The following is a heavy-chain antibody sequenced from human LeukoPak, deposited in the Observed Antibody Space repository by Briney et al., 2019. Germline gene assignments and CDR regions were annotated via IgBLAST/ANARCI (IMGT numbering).Heavy chain of an antibody. J-gene: IGHJ4*02. CDR3: ARAHTSSWHMDY. V-gene: IGHV4-59*01. CDR2: IYSSGST. Sequence: KPSVTLSLTCSVSGGSISSYYWSWIRQPPGKGLEWIGYIYSSGSTYYNPSLKSRVTISVDTSENQLSLRLNSVTAADTALYYCARAHTSSWHMDYWGQGTLVTVSS. CDR1: GGSISSYY. D-gene: IGHD6-13*01.